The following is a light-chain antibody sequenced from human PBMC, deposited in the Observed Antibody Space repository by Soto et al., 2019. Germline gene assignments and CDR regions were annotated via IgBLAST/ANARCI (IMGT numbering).Light chain of an antibody. J-gene: IGKJ4*01. CDR3: QQYGRSWRP. Sequence: EPVLMQTPGTLSLSPGERATLSCRASQSVSSNYLAWYQQKPGQAPKVLIYRASSRASGIPDRFSGSGSGTDFTLTISRLEPEDFAVYYCQQYGRSWRPFGGVTMVDIK. CDR1: QSVSSNY. V-gene: IGKV3-20*01. CDR2: RAS.